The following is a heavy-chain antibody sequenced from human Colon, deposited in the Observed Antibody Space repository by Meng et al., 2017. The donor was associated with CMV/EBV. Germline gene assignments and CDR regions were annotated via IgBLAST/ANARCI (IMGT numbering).Heavy chain of an antibody. CDR3: ARDISSESCFDS. CDR1: GLTVMSNY. CDR2: IDRGGRT. V-gene: IGHV3-66*02. D-gene: IGHD6-13*01. Sequence: LSCAAAGLTVMSNYMRWGRQAQGKGLEWVSVIDRGGRTYYADSVKGRFTISRDNSKNTLYLKMNSLRAEDMAVYYCARDISSESCFDSWGQGTLVTVSS. J-gene: IGHJ4*02.